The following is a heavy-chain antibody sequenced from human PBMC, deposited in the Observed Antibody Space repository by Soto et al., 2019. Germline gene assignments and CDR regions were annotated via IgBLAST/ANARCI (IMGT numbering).Heavy chain of an antibody. J-gene: IGHJ4*01. CDR2: ISYSGTT. V-gene: IGHV4-59*01. CDR1: GGSISNYY. Sequence: ETRSLTCPVSGGSISNYYWSWIRQPPGKGLDYIGYISYSGTTNYNPSLKSRVTISVDTSKNQLPLKLTSVTAADTAMYFCARTDYYDSSVCFGYWGDGTLVPV. D-gene: IGHD3-22*01. CDR3: ARTDYYDSSVCFGY.